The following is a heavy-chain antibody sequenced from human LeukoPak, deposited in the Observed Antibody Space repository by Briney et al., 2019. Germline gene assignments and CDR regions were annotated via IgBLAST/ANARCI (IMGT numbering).Heavy chain of an antibody. CDR2: ISSNGGST. CDR3: VKGMEDYDILTGVLDV. Sequence: PGGSLRLSCSASGFTFSSYAMHWVRQAPGKGLEYVSAISSNGGSTYYADSVKGRFTISRDDSNNTLYLQMSSLRAEDTAVYYCVKGMEDYDILTGVLDVWGQGTTVTVSS. J-gene: IGHJ6*02. D-gene: IGHD3-9*01. V-gene: IGHV3-64D*06. CDR1: GFTFSSYA.